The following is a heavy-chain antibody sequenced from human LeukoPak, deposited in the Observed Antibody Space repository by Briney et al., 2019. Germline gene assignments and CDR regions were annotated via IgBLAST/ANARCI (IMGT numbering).Heavy chain of an antibody. D-gene: IGHD3-10*01. CDR1: GFTFDDYA. CDR2: ISWNSGSI. V-gene: IGHV3-9*01. Sequence: GGSLRLSCAASGFTFDDYAMHWVRQAPGKGLEWVSGISWNSGSIGYADSVKGRFTISRDNSRNTLYLQMNSLETEDTAAYYCAKDYYGSGSSSCGMDVWGQGTTVTVSS. CDR3: AKDYYGSGSSSCGMDV. J-gene: IGHJ6*02.